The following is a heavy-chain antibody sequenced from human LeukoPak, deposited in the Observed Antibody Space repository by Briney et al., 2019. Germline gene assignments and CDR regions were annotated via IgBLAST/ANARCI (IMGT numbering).Heavy chain of an antibody. CDR1: GFTFSSYT. J-gene: IGHJ6*02. D-gene: IGHD6-13*01. V-gene: IGHV3-48*02. CDR3: ARHIAGVGTGMDV. CDR2: ISTTSTSI. Sequence: GGSLRLSCAASGFTFSSYTMNWVRQAPGKGLERVAYISTTSTSIYYADSVKGRFTISRDNAKNSLYLQMNSLRDDDTAVYYCARHIAGVGTGMDVWGQGTTVTVSS.